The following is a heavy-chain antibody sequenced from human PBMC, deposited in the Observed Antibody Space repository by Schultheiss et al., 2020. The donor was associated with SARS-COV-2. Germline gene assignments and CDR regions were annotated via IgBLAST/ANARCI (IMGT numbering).Heavy chain of an antibody. CDR1: GFTFSGHY. CDR3: AREGDSGYDFDY. D-gene: IGHD5-12*01. CDR2: ISSSGRTI. Sequence: SLKISCAASGFTFSGHYMSWIRQAPGKGLEWVSYISSSGRTIYYSDSVKGRFTISRDNAKNSLYLQMNSLRAEDTAVYYCAREGDSGYDFDYWGQGTLVTVSS. J-gene: IGHJ4*02. V-gene: IGHV3-11*01.